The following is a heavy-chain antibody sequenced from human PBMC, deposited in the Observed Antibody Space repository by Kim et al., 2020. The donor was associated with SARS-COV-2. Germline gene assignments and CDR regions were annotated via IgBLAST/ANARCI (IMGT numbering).Heavy chain of an antibody. J-gene: IGHJ4*02. CDR2: ITGNGGAT. Sequence: GGSLRLFCAASGFTFSSHSMSWVRQAPGKGLEWVSVITGNGGATDYADSVKGRFTIFRDNSKNTLDLEMNSLRVEDTAVYYCAKDWGRGSYREAYWGQGT. V-gene: IGHV3-23*01. CDR1: GFTFSSHS. CDR3: AKDWGRGSYREAY. D-gene: IGHD3-10*01.